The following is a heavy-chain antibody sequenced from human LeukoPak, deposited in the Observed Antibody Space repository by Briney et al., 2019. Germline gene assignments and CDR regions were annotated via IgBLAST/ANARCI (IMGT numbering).Heavy chain of an antibody. CDR1: GFTFSSY. CDR3: ASVRPFDY. Sequence: TGGSLRLSCAASGFTFSSYMNWVRQAPGKGLEWVSSISSTSSYIYYADSVKGRFTISRDNAKNSLYLQMNSLRADDTAVYYCASVRPFDYWGQGTLVTVSS. V-gene: IGHV3-21*01. D-gene: IGHD2-8*01. J-gene: IGHJ4*02. CDR2: ISSTSSYI.